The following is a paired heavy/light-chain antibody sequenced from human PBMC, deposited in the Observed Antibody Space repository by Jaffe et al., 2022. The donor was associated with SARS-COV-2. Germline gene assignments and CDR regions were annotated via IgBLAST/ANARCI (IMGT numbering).Light chain of an antibody. Sequence: DIQMTQSPSTLSASVGDRVTITCRASQSISSWLAWYQQKPGKAPKLLIYKASSLESGVPSRFSGSGSGTEFTLTISSLQPEDFATYYCQQYNSYWTFGQGTKVEIK. J-gene: IGKJ1*01. CDR3: QQYNSYWT. CDR2: KAS. V-gene: IGKV1-5*03. CDR1: QSISSW.
Heavy chain of an antibody. D-gene: IGHD1-26*01. V-gene: IGHV1-46*01. CDR2: INPSGGST. CDR1: GNTFTSYY. Sequence: QVQLVQSGAEVKKPGASVKVSCKASGNTFTSYYMHWVRQAPGQGLEWMGIINPSGGSTSYAQKFQGRVTMTRDTSRSTVYMELSSLRSEDTAVYYCARDYGGWELLRDDYYGMDVWGQGTTVTVSS. J-gene: IGHJ6*02. CDR3: ARDYGGWELLRDDYYGMDV.